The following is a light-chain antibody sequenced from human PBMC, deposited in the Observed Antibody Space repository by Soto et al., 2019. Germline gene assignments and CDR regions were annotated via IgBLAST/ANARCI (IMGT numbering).Light chain of an antibody. J-gene: IGLJ2*01. V-gene: IGLV2-11*01. CDR1: SSDIGGYSY. CDR2: DVD. CDR3: CSYAGSFTVV. Sequence: QSVLTQPRSVSGSPGQSVSISCTGTSSDIGGYSYVSWYQQHPNRAPKLIIFDVDKRPSGVPDRFSGSKSGSTASLTISGLQAEDEADYYCCSYAGSFTVVFGGGTKLTVL.